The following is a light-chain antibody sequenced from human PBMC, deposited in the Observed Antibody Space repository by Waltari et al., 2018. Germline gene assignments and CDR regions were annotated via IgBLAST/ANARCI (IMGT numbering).Light chain of an antibody. CDR3: QQYNNYPWT. Sequence: DIQMTQSPSSLPASVGDRVTVTCQASQNISIWLAWYQQRSGKAPKLLIYSASSLESGVPSRFSGGGSGTEFTLTISSLQPDDFATYYCQQYNNYPWTFGQGTKVEI. V-gene: IGKV1-5*01. CDR2: SAS. J-gene: IGKJ1*01. CDR1: QNISIW.